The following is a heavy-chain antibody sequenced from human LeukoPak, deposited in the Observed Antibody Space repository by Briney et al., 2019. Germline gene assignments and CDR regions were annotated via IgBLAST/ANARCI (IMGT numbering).Heavy chain of an antibody. V-gene: IGHV4-28*06. J-gene: IGHJ4*02. CDR3: ARSSVGYGYVFDY. CDR1: GYSISSSNW. CDR2: IYYSGST. D-gene: IGHD5-18*01. Sequence: SETLSLTCAVSGYSISSSNWWGWIRQPPGKGLEWIGYIYYSGSTNYNPSLKSRVTMSVDTSKNQFSLKLSSVTALDTAVYYCARSSVGYGYVFDYWGQGTLVTVSS.